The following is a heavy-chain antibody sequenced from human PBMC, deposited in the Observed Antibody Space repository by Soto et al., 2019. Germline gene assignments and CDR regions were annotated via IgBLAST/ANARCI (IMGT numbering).Heavy chain of an antibody. J-gene: IGHJ4*02. CDR3: ASGGTPIDY. V-gene: IGHV1-18*01. CDR2: ISAYNGNT. Sequence: QVQLVQAGAEVKKPGASVKVSCKASGYTFTNFGISWVRQAPGQGLEWMGWISAYNGNTHYAQNFQGRVTMTTDTTTSTAYMERRSLGSDATAEYYSASGGTPIDYWGQGTLVTVSS. CDR1: GYTFTNFG. D-gene: IGHD3-16*01.